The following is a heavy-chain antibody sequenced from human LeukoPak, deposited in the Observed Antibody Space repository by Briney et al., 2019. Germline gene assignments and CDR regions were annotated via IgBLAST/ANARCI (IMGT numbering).Heavy chain of an antibody. V-gene: IGHV3-23*01. D-gene: IGHD4-17*01. CDR3: AKMRLTETTGADF. J-gene: IGHJ4*02. Sequence: GGSLRLSCAASGFSFSSYAMSWVRQAPGKGLEWVSATSGSGGSTYYADSVKGRLTISRDNSKNMVYLQMNSLRAADAALYYCAKMRLTETTGADFWGQGTLVTVSS. CDR2: TSGSGGST. CDR1: GFSFSSYA.